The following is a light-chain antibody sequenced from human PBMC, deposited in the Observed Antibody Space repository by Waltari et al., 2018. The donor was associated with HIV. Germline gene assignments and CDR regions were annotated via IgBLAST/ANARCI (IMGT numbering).Light chain of an antibody. CDR1: SASTHYI. J-gene: IGLJ2*01. CDR3: ETWNLNMQI. Sequence: LTQSASLSASPASSINIACPLTSASTHYIFTYHQMQPGRAPRYLMKVEGTGVVHAAGGVPNRFSGSSSGADRFLVISSVQVEDEGTYVCETWNLNMQIFGGGT. V-gene: IGLV4-60*02. CDR2: VEGTGVV.